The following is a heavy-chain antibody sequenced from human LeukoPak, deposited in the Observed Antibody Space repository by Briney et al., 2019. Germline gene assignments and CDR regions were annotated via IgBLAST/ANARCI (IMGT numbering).Heavy chain of an antibody. CDR3: ARDLHEYSYGFNYYYYYYYMDV. Sequence: GGSLRLSCAASGFTFSSYWMSWVRQAPGKGLEWVANIKQDGSEKYYVDSVKGRFTISRDNAKNLLYLQMNSLRAEDTAVYYCARDLHEYSYGFNYYYYYYYMDVWGKGTTVTISS. CDR1: GFTFSSYW. V-gene: IGHV3-7*01. D-gene: IGHD5-18*01. CDR2: IKQDGSEK. J-gene: IGHJ6*03.